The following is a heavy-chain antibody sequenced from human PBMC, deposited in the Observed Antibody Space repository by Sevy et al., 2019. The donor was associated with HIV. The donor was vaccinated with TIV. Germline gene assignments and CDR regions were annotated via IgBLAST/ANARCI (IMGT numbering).Heavy chain of an antibody. D-gene: IGHD2-2*01. Sequence: GGSLRLSCAASGFTFSTYGMHWVRQAPGKGLEWVAFIRFDGSIKYYRDSVKGRLTISRDNSKNTLYLQMNSLRAEDTAVYFCAKVLHIVEIPAAIDYYYGMDVWGQGTTVTVS. CDR1: GFTFSTYG. J-gene: IGHJ6*02. V-gene: IGHV3-30*02. CDR2: IRFDGSIK. CDR3: AKVLHIVEIPAAIDYYYGMDV.